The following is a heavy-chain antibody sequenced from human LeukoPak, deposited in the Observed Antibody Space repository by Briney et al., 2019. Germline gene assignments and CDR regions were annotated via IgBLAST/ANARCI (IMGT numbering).Heavy chain of an antibody. CDR2: ISAYNGNT. CDR3: ATGSNPYYDSSGYYLDY. V-gene: IGHV1-18*01. Sequence: ASVKVSCKASGYTFTSYGISWVRQAPGQGLEWMGWISAYNGNTNYAQKLQGRVTMTTDTSTSTAYMELRSLRSDDTAVYYCATGSNPYYDSSGYYLDYWGQGTLVTVSS. CDR1: GYTFTSYG. J-gene: IGHJ4*02. D-gene: IGHD3-22*01.